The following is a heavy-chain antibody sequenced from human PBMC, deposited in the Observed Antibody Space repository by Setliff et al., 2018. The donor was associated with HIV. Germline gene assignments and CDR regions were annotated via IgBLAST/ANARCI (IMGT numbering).Heavy chain of an antibody. Sequence: SETLSLTCSVSGDSIIIGGYYWSWIRQHPGGGLEWIGYIYHTGKTYYNPSLQSRITISIDTSKNQFSLKLSSVTAADTAIYYCARVPRITTLRNAFDIWGQGTMVTVSS. J-gene: IGHJ3*02. CDR1: GDSIIIGGYY. D-gene: IGHD3-3*01. CDR2: IYHTGKT. V-gene: IGHV4-31*03. CDR3: ARVPRITTLRNAFDI.